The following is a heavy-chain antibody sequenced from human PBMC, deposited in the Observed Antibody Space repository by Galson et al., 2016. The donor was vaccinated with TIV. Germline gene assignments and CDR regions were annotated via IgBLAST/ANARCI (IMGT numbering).Heavy chain of an antibody. CDR2: IKQDGSVT. J-gene: IGHJ4*02. CDR3: ANFAANY. Sequence: SLRLSCAASGFTFSDYWMHWVRRAPGRGLEWLANIKQDGSVTFHAGAVQGRFAISRDNARNSLYLQMDSLRVDDTAVYYCANFAANYWGRGTLVTVSS. D-gene: IGHD3-9*01. V-gene: IGHV3-7*01. CDR1: GFTFSDYW.